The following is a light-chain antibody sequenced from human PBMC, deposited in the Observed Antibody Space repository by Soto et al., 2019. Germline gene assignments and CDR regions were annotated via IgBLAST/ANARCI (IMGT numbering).Light chain of an antibody. CDR3: QQSHGIPYT. Sequence: DIQMTQSPSSLSASVGDRVTITCRASQTISIYLNWYQQKPGKAPKLLIYAASTLQSGVPSRFSGSGSGTDFTLTINSLQPEDFATYYCQQSHGIPYTFGQGTKLEIK. CDR2: AAS. J-gene: IGKJ2*01. CDR1: QTISIY. V-gene: IGKV1-39*01.